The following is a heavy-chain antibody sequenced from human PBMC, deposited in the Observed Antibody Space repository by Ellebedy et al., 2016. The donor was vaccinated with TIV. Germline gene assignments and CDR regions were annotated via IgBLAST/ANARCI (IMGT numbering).Heavy chain of an antibody. J-gene: IGHJ4*02. CDR3: ARDPQWRVHENFDH. V-gene: IGHV4-39*07. D-gene: IGHD6-19*01. CDR2: MYYGGST. Sequence: MPGGSLRLSCTVSGGSISSSRYYWGWIRQPPGKGLEWIGSMYYGGSTYYSTSLKSRVTISVDTSKNQFSLKLTSVTAADTAVYFCARDPQWRVHENFDHWGQGTLVTVSS. CDR1: GGSISSSRYY.